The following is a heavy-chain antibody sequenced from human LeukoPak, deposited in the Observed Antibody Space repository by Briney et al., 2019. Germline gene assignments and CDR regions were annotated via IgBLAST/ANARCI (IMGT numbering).Heavy chain of an antibody. CDR2: IYYSGST. Sequence: SETLSLTCTVSGGSISSYYWSWIRQPPGKGLEWIGYIYYSGSTNYNPSLKSRVTISVYTSKNQFSLKLSSVTAADTAVYYCARLKDYYDSSGYRAEYFQHWGQGTLVTVSS. CDR1: GGSISSYY. V-gene: IGHV4-59*01. D-gene: IGHD3-22*01. CDR3: ARLKDYYDSSGYRAEYFQH. J-gene: IGHJ1*01.